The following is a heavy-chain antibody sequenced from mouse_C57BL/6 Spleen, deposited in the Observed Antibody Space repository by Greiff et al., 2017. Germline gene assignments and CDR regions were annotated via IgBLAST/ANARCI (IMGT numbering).Heavy chain of an antibody. V-gene: IGHV7-3*01. CDR3: ARYTSYGSGAMDY. J-gene: IGHJ4*01. CDR2: LRNKANGYTT. CDR1: GFTFTDYY. D-gene: IGHD1-1*01. Sequence: EVMLVESGGGLVQPGGSLSLSCAASGFTFTDYYMSWVRQPPGKALEWLGFLRNKANGYTTEYSASVKGRFTSSRDNSQSILYLHMNALRAEDSATYYCARYTSYGSGAMDYWGQGTSVTVSS.